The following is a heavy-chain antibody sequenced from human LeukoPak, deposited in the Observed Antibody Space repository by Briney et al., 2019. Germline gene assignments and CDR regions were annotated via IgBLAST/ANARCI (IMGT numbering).Heavy chain of an antibody. Sequence: DPSETLSLTCTVSGGSISSYYWSWIRQPPGKGLEWIGYIYYSGSTNYNPSLKSRVTISVDTSKNQFSLKLSSVTAADTAVYYCAREGSGYDLGGYYYMDVWGKGTTVTVSS. D-gene: IGHD5-12*01. V-gene: IGHV4-59*01. J-gene: IGHJ6*03. CDR3: AREGSGYDLGGYYYMDV. CDR1: GGSISSYY. CDR2: IYYSGST.